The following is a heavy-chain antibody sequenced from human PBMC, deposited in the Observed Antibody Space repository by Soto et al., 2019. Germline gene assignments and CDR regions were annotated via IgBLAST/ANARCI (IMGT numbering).Heavy chain of an antibody. D-gene: IGHD1-1*01. V-gene: IGHV4-34*01. J-gene: IGHJ4*02. CDR3: VRGPYNYNSRYFDY. Sequence: SETLSLTCTVSGGSFSGYFWTWIRQPPGKGLEWLAEINHSGITNYNPSVESRVSMSVDTSKNQFSLRLYSVTAADTAVSYCVRGPYNYNSRYFDYWGQGTLVTVSS. CDR1: GGSFSGYF. CDR2: INHSGIT.